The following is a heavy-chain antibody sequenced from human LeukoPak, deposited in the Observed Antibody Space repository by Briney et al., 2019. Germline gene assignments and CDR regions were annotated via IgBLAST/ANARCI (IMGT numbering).Heavy chain of an antibody. V-gene: IGHV4-4*07. CDR3: ARGRLYCSGGSCYIDY. Sequence: SETLSLTCTVSGGSIIGYYWSWIRQPAGKGLEWIGRIYATGTTNYNPSLKSRVTISVDTSKNQFSLKLSSVTAADTAVYYCARGRLYCSGGSCYIDYWGQGTLVTVSS. J-gene: IGHJ4*02. CDR2: IYATGTT. D-gene: IGHD2-15*01. CDR1: GGSIIGYY.